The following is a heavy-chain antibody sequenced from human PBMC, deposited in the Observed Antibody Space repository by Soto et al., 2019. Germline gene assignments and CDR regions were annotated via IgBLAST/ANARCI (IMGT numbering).Heavy chain of an antibody. Sequence: GGSLRLSCAASGFTFSDYYMSWIRQAPGKGLEWVSYISSSGSTIYYADSVKGRFTISRDNAKNSLYLQMNSLRAEDTAVYYCARAQPPYYDYIWGSYRYFDYWGQGTLVTVSS. V-gene: IGHV3-11*01. CDR3: ARAQPPYYDYIWGSYRYFDY. CDR2: ISSSGSTI. CDR1: GFTFSDYY. J-gene: IGHJ4*02. D-gene: IGHD3-16*02.